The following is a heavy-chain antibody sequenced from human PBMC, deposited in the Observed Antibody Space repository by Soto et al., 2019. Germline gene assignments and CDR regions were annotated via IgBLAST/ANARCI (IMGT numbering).Heavy chain of an antibody. J-gene: IGHJ4*02. CDR2: ISSSSSYI. CDR3: AREREEYYDSSGYPYYFDY. Sequence: EVQLVESGGGLVKPGGSLRLSCAASGFTFSSYSMNRVRQAPGKGLEWVSSISSSSSYIYYADSVKGRFTISRDNAKNSLYLQMNSLRAEDTAVYYCAREREEYYDSSGYPYYFDYWGQGTLVTVSS. V-gene: IGHV3-21*01. D-gene: IGHD3-22*01. CDR1: GFTFSSYS.